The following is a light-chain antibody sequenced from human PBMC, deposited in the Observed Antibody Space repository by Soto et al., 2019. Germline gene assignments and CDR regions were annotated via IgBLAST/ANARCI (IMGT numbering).Light chain of an antibody. Sequence: QSVLTQPASVSGSPGQSITISCTGTSSDVGGYNYVSWYQQHSGKAPKLMIYDVSDLPSGVSNRFSRSKSGNTASLTISGLQAEDEADYYCSSYTSSNTEVLGIGTKVTVL. CDR3: SSYTSSNTEV. CDR1: SSDVGGYNY. J-gene: IGLJ1*01. CDR2: DVS. V-gene: IGLV2-14*01.